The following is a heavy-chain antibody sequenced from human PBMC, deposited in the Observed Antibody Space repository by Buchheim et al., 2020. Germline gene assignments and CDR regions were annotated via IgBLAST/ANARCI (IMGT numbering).Heavy chain of an antibody. CDR1: GGSISSSSYY. D-gene: IGHD3-22*01. CDR2: IYYSGSI. J-gene: IGHJ4*02. CDR3: ARYYYYDSSGYYQRIFDY. Sequence: QLQLQESGPGLVKPSETLSLTCTVSGGSISSSSYYWGWIRQPPGKGLEWIGSIYYSGSIYYNLSLKRSVTISVDTSKNHFSLKLSSVTAADTAVYYCARYYYYDSSGYYQRIFDYWGQGTL. V-gene: IGHV4-39*07.